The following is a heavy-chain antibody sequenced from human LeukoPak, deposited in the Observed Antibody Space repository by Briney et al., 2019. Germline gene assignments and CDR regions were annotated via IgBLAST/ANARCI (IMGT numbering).Heavy chain of an antibody. CDR3: ARDLFSGAEMATFDY. Sequence: GGSLRLSCAASGFVFSTYAMHWVRQAPGKGLEYVSGISGNGGYTDYADSVKGRFTISRDNFKNTLYLQMGSLRAEDMAVYYCARDLFSGAEMATFDYWGQGTLVTVSS. V-gene: IGHV3-64*02. J-gene: IGHJ4*02. CDR2: ISGNGGYT. D-gene: IGHD5-24*01. CDR1: GFVFSTYA.